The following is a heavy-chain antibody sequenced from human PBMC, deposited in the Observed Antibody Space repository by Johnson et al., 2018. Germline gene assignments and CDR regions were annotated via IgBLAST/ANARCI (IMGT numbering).Heavy chain of an antibody. CDR2: ISSSGSYI. J-gene: IGHJ6*03. CDR3: ARDRSYYYYYYMDV. V-gene: IGHV3-21*01. CDR1: GFTFSSYS. Sequence: VQLVESGGGLVQPGGSLRLSCAASGFTFSSYSMTWVRQAPGKGLEWVSSISSSGSYIYYADSVKGRFTISRDDAKNSLYLQRNSLRAEDTAVYYGARDRSYYYYYYMDVWGKGTTVTVS.